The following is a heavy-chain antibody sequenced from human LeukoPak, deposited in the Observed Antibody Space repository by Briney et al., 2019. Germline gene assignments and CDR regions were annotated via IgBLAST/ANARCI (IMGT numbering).Heavy chain of an antibody. CDR1: GYTFTGYY. V-gene: IGHV1-2*02. CDR2: INPNSSGT. CDR3: ARDSVYSSSVWFDP. D-gene: IGHD6-6*01. J-gene: IGHJ5*02. Sequence: GASVKVSCKASGYTFTGYYMHWVRQAPGQGLEWMGWINPNSSGTNYAQKFQGRVTMTRDTSISTAYMELSRLRSDDTAVYYCARDSVYSSSVWFDPWGQGTLVTVSS.